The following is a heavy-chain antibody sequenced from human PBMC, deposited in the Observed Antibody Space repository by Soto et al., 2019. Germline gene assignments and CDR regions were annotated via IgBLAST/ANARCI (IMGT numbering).Heavy chain of an antibody. J-gene: IGHJ6*02. CDR1: GGTFSSYA. V-gene: IGHV1-69*01. D-gene: IGHD6-13*01. CDR3: ARDRIAGSKYYYGMDV. Sequence: QVQLVQSGAEVKKPGSSVRVSCKASGGTFSSYAISWVRQAPGQGLEWMGGIIPIFGTENYAQKFQGRVTITADESTSTPYMELSSLRSEDTAVYYCARDRIAGSKYYYGMDVWGQGTTVTVSS. CDR2: IIPIFGTE.